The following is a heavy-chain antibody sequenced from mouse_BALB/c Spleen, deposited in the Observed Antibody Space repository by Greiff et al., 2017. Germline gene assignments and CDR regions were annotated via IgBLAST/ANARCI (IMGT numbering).Heavy chain of an antibody. J-gene: IGHJ4*01. V-gene: IGHV7-3*02. D-gene: IGHD3-2*02. CDR3: ARSGFHYAMDY. CDR1: GFTFTDYY. CDR2: IRNKANGYTT. Sequence: VQLKESGGGLVQPGGSLRLSCATSGFTFTDYYMSWVRQPPGKALEWLGFIRNKANGYTTEYSASVKGRFTISRDNSQSILYLQMNTLRAEDSATYYCARSGFHYAMDYWGQGTSVTVSS.